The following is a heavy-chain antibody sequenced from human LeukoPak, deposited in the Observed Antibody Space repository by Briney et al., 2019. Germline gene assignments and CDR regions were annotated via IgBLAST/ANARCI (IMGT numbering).Heavy chain of an antibody. J-gene: IGHJ4*02. CDR3: ARVPGNPDFSSGYYVDY. Sequence: PGGSLRLSCAASGFTFSSYSMNWVRQAPGKGLEWVSSISGSNNYIYYADSVKGRFTIYRDNAKNSLYLQMNSLRAADTAVYYCARVPGNPDFSSGYYVDYWGQGTLVTVSS. D-gene: IGHD3-3*01. V-gene: IGHV3-21*01. CDR1: GFTFSSYS. CDR2: ISGSNNYI.